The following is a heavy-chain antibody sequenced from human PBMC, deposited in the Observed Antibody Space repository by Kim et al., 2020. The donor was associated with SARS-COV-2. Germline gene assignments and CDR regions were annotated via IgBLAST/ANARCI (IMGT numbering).Heavy chain of an antibody. D-gene: IGHD4-17*01. V-gene: IGHV4-39*01. J-gene: IGHJ3*02. CDR3: ARHRKGPTDGFDI. CDR1: GGSLSIDSHY. CDR2: VFYTGNT. Sequence: SETLSLTCTVSGGSLSIDSHYWGWVRQPTGKGLEWIGSVFYTGNTYYNASLRSRTTLSVDTSQNHFSVTLRSVTAADTALYYCARHRKGPTDGFDIWGQGSVVIVSS.